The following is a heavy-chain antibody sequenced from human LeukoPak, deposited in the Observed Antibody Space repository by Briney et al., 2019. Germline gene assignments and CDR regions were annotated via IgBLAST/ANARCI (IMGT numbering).Heavy chain of an antibody. J-gene: IGHJ5*02. CDR2: ISYDGSNK. CDR3: ARAATTLYPNWFDP. D-gene: IGHD2-8*01. V-gene: IGHV3-30-3*01. CDR1: GFTFSSYA. Sequence: GGSLRLSCAASGFTFSSYAMHWVRQAPGKGLEWVAVISYDGSNKYYADSVKGRFTISRDNSKNTLYLQMNSLRAEDTAVYYCARAATTLYPNWFDPWGQGTLVTVSS.